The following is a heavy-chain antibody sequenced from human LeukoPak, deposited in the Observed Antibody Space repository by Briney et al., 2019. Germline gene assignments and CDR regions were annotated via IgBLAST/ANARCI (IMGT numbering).Heavy chain of an antibody. CDR2: IIPIFGTA. D-gene: IGHD2-15*01. Sequence: SVKVSCKASGGTFSSYAISWVRQAPGQGLEWMGRIIPIFGTANYAQKFQGRVTITTDESTSTAYMELSSLRSEDTAVYYCAITRDIVVVVAAPNFQHWGQGTLVTASS. CDR1: GGTFSSYA. J-gene: IGHJ1*01. V-gene: IGHV1-69*05. CDR3: AITRDIVVVVAAPNFQH.